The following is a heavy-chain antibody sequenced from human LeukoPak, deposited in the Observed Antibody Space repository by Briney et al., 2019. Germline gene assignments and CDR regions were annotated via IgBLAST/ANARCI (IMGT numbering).Heavy chain of an antibody. CDR2: MNPNSGNT. Sequence: ASAKVSCKASGYTFTSYDINWGRQATGQGLEWMGWMNPNSGNTGYAQTFQGRVTMTTDTSTSTAYMELRSLRSDDTAVYYCARGYYYGSGSYYYWGQGTLVTVSS. J-gene: IGHJ4*02. D-gene: IGHD3-10*01. CDR1: GYTFTSYD. V-gene: IGHV1-8*01. CDR3: ARGYYYGSGSYYY.